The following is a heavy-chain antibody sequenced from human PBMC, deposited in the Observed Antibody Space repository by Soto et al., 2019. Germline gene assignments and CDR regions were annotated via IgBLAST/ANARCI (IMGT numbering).Heavy chain of an antibody. Sequence: GGSLRLSCAASGFTFSSYAMSWVRQAPGKGLEWVSAISGSGGSTYYADSVKGRFTISRDNSKNTLYLQMNSLRAEDTAVYYCAKDGAGEPATAILGYYDYGMDVWGQGTTVTVSS. CDR2: ISGSGGST. J-gene: IGHJ6*02. V-gene: IGHV3-23*01. D-gene: IGHD2-2*02. CDR3: AKDGAGEPATAILGYYDYGMDV. CDR1: GFTFSSYA.